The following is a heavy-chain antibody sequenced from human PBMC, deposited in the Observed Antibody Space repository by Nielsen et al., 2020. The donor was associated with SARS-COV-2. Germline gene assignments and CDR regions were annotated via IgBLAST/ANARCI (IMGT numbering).Heavy chain of an antibody. D-gene: IGHD6-6*01. CDR1: GFSFRTYS. Sequence: GGLLRPPCRALGFSFRTYSMNWVRQAPGKGLEWVSYITSTSNTIYYADSVKGRFTISRDNADNSLYLQMDSLRDEDTAVYYCARDSPSMAARRLYYFDYWGQGTLVAVSS. J-gene: IGHJ4*02. CDR3: ARDSPSMAARRLYYFDY. CDR2: ITSTSNTI. V-gene: IGHV3-48*02.